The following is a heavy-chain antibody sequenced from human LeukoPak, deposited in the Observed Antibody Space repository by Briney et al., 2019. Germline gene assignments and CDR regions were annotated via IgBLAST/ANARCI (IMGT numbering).Heavy chain of an antibody. CDR1: GGSFSGYY. CDR3: ATRTFRGAFDI. D-gene: IGHD2-2*01. V-gene: IGHV4-34*01. J-gene: IGHJ3*02. Sequence: SETLSLTCAVYGGSFSGYYWSWIRQPPGKGLEWIGEINHSGSTNYNPSLKSRVTISVDTSKNQFSLKLSSVTAADSAVYYCATRTFRGAFDIWGQGTMVTVSS. CDR2: INHSGST.